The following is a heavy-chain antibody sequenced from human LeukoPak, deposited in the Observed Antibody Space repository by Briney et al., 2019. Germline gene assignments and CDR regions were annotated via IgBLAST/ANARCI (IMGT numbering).Heavy chain of an antibody. Sequence: SETLSLTCAVYGGSFSGYYWSWIRQPPGKGLEWIGEINHSGSTNYNPSLKSRVTISVDTFKNQFSLKLSSVTAADTAVYYCARVNSPPKDSSGWPFDYWGQGTLVTVSS. V-gene: IGHV4-34*01. D-gene: IGHD6-19*01. CDR2: INHSGST. CDR1: GGSFSGYY. CDR3: ARVNSPPKDSSGWPFDY. J-gene: IGHJ4*02.